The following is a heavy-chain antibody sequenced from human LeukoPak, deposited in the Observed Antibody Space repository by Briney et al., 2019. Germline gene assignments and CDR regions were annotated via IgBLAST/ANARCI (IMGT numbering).Heavy chain of an antibody. CDR2: IYSTGSA. D-gene: IGHD5-12*01. CDR3: ARGNKWISTSLIYYYMAV. Sequence: SETLSLTCTVSDNSFIIYYWTWIRQPPGKGLEWIGNIYSTGSANYNPSLKNPVTISIDTSKSQFSLKLSSLTAADTAVYYCARGNKWISTSLIYYYMAVWGKGTTVTVSS. V-gene: IGHV4-59*01. J-gene: IGHJ6*03. CDR1: DNSFIIYY.